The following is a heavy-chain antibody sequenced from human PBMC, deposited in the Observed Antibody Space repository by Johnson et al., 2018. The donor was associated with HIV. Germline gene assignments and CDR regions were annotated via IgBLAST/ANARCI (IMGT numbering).Heavy chain of an antibody. D-gene: IGHD6-19*01. CDR3: ARDLAVAGPTERGGAFDI. CDR1: GFTFSSYA. V-gene: IGHV3-30*04. CDR2: IKQDGSEK. Sequence: VQLVESGGGVVQPGRSLRLSCAASGFTFSSYAMHWVRQAPGKGLEWVADIKQDGSEKYYLDPVKGRFTISRANSKNTLYLQMNSLRVEDTAVYYCARDLAVAGPTERGGAFDIWGQGTMVTVSS. J-gene: IGHJ3*02.